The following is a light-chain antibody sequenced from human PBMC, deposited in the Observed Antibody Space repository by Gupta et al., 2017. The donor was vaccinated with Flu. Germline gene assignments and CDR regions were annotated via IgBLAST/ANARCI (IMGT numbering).Light chain of an antibody. Sequence: SFELTQSPSVSVSPGQTARITCSGDGLAKRYAFWYQQKPGQAPVVVIYKDSERPSGIPERFSGSSSGTTVTLTISGVQAEDEADYYCQSADSSGTFWVFGGGTNLTVL. CDR2: KDS. CDR1: GLAKRY. CDR3: QSADSSGTFWV. V-gene: IGLV3-25*02. J-gene: IGLJ3*02.